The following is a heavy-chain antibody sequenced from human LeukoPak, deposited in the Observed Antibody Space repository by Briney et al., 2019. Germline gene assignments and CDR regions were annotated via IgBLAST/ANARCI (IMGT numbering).Heavy chain of an antibody. CDR3: EKARPMVRGGSQTHGVAYYFDY. D-gene: IGHD3-10*01. V-gene: IGHV3-30-3*01. Sequence: PGRSLRLSCAASGFTFSSYAMHWVRQAPGKGLEWVAVISYDGSNKYYADSVKGRFTISRDNSKNTLYLQMNSLRAEDTAVYYCEKARPMVRGGSQTHGVAYYFDYWGQGTLVTVSS. J-gene: IGHJ4*02. CDR2: ISYDGSNK. CDR1: GFTFSSYA.